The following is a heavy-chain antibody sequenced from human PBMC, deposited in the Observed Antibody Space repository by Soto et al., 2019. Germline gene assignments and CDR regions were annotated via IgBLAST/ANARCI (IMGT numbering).Heavy chain of an antibody. D-gene: IGHD2-15*01. Sequence: QVQLVQSGAEVKKPGASVKVSCKASGYTFTSYGISWVRQAPGQGLEWMGWISAYNGNTNYAQKLQGRVTMTTDTSTSTAYMELRSLRSGDTAVYYCARDCSGGSCYEGRRFDPWGQGTLVTVSS. CDR1: GYTFTSYG. J-gene: IGHJ5*02. CDR2: ISAYNGNT. CDR3: ARDCSGGSCYEGRRFDP. V-gene: IGHV1-18*01.